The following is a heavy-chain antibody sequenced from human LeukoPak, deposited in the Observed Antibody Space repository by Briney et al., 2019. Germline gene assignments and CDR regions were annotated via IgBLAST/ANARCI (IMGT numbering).Heavy chain of an antibody. D-gene: IGHD5-12*01. CDR1: GGSFSGYY. V-gene: IGHV4-34*01. Sequence: SETLSLTCAVYGGSFSGYYWSWIRQPPGKGLEWIGEINHSGSTNYNPSLKSRVTISVDTSKNQFSLKLSSVTAADTAVYYCARGGPLDIVATTEVQDFDYWGQGTLVTVSS. CDR3: ARGGPLDIVATTEVQDFDY. CDR2: INHSGST. J-gene: IGHJ4*02.